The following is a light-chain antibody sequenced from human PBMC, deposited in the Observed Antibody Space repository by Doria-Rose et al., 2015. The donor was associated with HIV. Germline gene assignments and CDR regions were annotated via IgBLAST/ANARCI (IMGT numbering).Light chain of an antibody. J-gene: IGKJ1*01. CDR2: DGS. CDR1: QSFSSTY. V-gene: IGKV3-20*01. Sequence: TQSPGTLSLSPGGRATLSCRASQSFSSTYLAWYQQNPGQAPSLLIYDGSTRATGIPDRFSASGSGTDFTLTINRLEPEDFALYYCHQYGTSWTFGQGTKVEI. CDR3: HQYGTSWT.